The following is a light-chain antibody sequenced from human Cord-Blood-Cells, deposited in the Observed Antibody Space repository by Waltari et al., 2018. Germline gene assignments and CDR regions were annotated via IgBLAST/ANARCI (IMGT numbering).Light chain of an antibody. CDR1: QSISSY. J-gene: IGKJ4*01. V-gene: IGKV1-39*01. CDR3: QQSYSTPLT. CDR2: AAS. Sequence: DIQMNQSPSSLSASVGDRVTITCRASQSISSYLNWYQQKPGKAPKLLIYAASSLQSGVPSRFSGSGSGTDFTLTISSLQPEDFATDYCQQSYSTPLTFGGGTKVEIK.